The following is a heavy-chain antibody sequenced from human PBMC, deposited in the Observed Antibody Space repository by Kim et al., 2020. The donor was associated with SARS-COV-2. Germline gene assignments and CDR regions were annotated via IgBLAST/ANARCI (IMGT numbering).Heavy chain of an antibody. D-gene: IGHD3-22*01. CDR3: AKAGITMIAVVITSGTYYFDL. V-gene: IGHV3-23*01. Sequence: GGSLRLSCAASGFTFSSYAMSWVRQAPGKGLEWVSAISGSGGSTYYADSVKGRFTISRDNSKNTLYLQMNSLRAEDTAVYYCAKAGITMIAVVITSGTYYFDLGGQGTRLTVFS. CDR2: ISGSGGST. CDR1: GFTFSSYA. J-gene: IGHJ4*02.